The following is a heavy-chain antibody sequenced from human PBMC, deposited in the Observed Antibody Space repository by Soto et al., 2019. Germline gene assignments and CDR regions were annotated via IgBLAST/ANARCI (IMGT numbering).Heavy chain of an antibody. CDR2: IGTAGDT. D-gene: IGHD3-10*01. J-gene: IGHJ6*03. CDR3: ARDGSGGSGSYYFMTARGAEYYYMDV. CDR1: GVTFSSYD. Sequence: GGSLRLSCAASGVTFSSYDMHWVRQATGKGLEWVSAIGTAGDTYYPGSVKGRFTISRENAKNSLYLQMNSLRSEDTAVYYCARDGSGGSGSYYFMTARGAEYYYMDVWGKGTTVTVSS. V-gene: IGHV3-13*01.